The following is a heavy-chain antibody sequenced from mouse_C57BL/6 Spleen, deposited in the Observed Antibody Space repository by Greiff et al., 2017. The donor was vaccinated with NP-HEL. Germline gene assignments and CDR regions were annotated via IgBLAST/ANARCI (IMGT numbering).Heavy chain of an antibody. V-gene: IGHV1-55*01. CDR1: GYTFTSYW. CDR2: IYPGSGST. Sequence: VKLQQPGAELVKPGASVKMSCKASGYTFTSYWITWVKQRPGQGLEWIGDIYPGSGSTNYNEKFKSKATLTVDTSSSTAYMQLSSLTSEDSAVYYCARSRDGYHGGGAMDYWGQGTSVTVSS. D-gene: IGHD2-3*01. CDR3: ARSRDGYHGGGAMDY. J-gene: IGHJ4*01.